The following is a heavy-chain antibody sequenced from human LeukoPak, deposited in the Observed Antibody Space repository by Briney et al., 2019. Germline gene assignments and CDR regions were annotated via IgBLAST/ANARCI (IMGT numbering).Heavy chain of an antibody. CDR2: ISSGGGGI. V-gene: IGHV3-48*03. CDR3: ARDGASHPSIYYFDY. J-gene: IGHJ4*02. D-gene: IGHD4-17*01. CDR1: GFTFSSYE. Sequence: GGSLRLSCAASGFTFSSYEMNWVRQAPGKGLEWVSYISSGGGGIFYAGSVKGRFTISRDNAKNSLHLQMNRLRAEDTAVYYCARDGASHPSIYYFDYWGQGTLVTVSS.